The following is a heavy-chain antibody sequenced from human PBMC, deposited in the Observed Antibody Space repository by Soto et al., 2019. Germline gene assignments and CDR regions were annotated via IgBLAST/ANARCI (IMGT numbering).Heavy chain of an antibody. CDR1: GYSISSGCY. CDR3: ARVVGHDYTDY. D-gene: IGHD4-4*01. J-gene: IGHJ4*02. CDR2: IYHSVST. Sequence: PSETLSLTCAVPGYSISSGCYWGWIRQPPGKGLEWIGSIYHSVSTYYNPSLKSRVTISVDTSKNKFSLKLSSVTAADTAVYYCARVVGHDYTDYWGQGTLITV. V-gene: IGHV4-38-2*01.